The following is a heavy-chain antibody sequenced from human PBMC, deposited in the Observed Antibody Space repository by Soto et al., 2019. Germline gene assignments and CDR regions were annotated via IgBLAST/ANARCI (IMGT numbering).Heavy chain of an antibody. D-gene: IGHD5-18*01. Sequence: PSETLSLTCTVSGGSISSGGYYWSWIRQHPGKGLEWIGYIYYSGSTHYNPSLKSRVTISVYTSKNQFSLKLSSVTAADTAVYYCAGTAMVTGGFDYWGQGTLVTVSS. CDR2: IYYSGST. J-gene: IGHJ4*02. CDR1: GGSISSGGYY. CDR3: AGTAMVTGGFDY. V-gene: IGHV4-31*03.